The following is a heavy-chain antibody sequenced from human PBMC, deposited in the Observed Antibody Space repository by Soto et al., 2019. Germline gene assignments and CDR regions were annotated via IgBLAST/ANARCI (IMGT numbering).Heavy chain of an antibody. J-gene: IGHJ2*01. CDR3: AKESQRIYWYFDL. D-gene: IGHD1-1*01. CDR2: ISYDGSSK. V-gene: IGHV3-30*18. Sequence: QVQLVESGGGVVQPGRSLRLSCAASGFTFSIYGMHWVRQAPGKGLEWVAVISYDGSSKYYADSVRGRFTISRDNSKNTLFLQMSSLRSEDTAVYYCAKESQRIYWYFDLWGRVTLVTVSS. CDR1: GFTFSIYG.